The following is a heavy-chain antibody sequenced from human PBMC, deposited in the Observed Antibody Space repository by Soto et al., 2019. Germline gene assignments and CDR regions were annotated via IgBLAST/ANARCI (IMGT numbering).Heavy chain of an antibody. V-gene: IGHV4-31*03. CDR2: IYYSGST. D-gene: IGHD5-18*01. J-gene: IGHJ4*02. CDR1: GGSISSGGYY. CDR3: ARDHGGRGYSYGIDY. Sequence: SETLSLTCTVSGGSISSGGYYWSWIRQHPGKGLEWIGYIYYSGSTYYNPSLKSRVTISVDTSKNQFSLKLSSVTAADTAVYYCARDHGGRGYSYGIDYWGQGTLVTVSS.